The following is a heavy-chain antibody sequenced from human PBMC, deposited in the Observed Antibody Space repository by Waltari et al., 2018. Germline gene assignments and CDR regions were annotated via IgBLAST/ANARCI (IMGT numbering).Heavy chain of an antibody. J-gene: IGHJ4*02. V-gene: IGHV3-72*01. D-gene: IGHD6-25*01. CDR2: TKHKAENYIT. Sequence: EVQLVESGGGLVQPGGSVTLSCAASGLTFTNHYMNWVRQAPGRGVEWIGRTKHKAENYITDYTASVQGRFSVSRDDSRNSLFLQMNSLETEDTAVYYCARDTAAALDYWGQGTLVTVSS. CDR3: ARDTAAALDY. CDR1: GLTFTNHY.